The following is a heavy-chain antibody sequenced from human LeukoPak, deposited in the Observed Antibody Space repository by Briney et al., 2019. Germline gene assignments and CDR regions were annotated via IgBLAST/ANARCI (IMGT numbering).Heavy chain of an antibody. CDR2: ITGNGGST. V-gene: IGHV3-23*01. D-gene: IGHD5-18*01. J-gene: IGHJ4*02. Sequence: ETLSLTCTVSGGSISSSSYYWGWIRQPPGKGLEWVSGITGNGGSTYYADSVKGRFSISRDNSKNTVYLQMNSLRVEDTAVYFCAYDGGWIQLHFRGQGTLVTVSS. CDR1: GGSISSSSYY. CDR3: AYDGGWIQLHF.